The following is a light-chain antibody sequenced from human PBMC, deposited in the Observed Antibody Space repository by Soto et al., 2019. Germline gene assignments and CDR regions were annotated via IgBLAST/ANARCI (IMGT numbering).Light chain of an antibody. J-gene: IGKJ4*01. CDR1: QSVNSN. CDR3: QQYGSSPPLT. CDR2: GAS. Sequence: EIVMTQSPATLSVSPGESATLSCLASQSVNSNLAWYQQKPGQAPRLLIYGASSRATGVPDRFSGSGSGTDFTLTISKLEPEDFALYYCQQYGSSPPLTFGGGTKVDI. V-gene: IGKV3-20*01.